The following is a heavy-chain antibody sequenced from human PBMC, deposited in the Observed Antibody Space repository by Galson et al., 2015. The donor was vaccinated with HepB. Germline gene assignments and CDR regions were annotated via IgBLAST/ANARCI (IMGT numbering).Heavy chain of an antibody. D-gene: IGHD4-17*01. V-gene: IGHV3-33*01. CDR3: AIAHYGDTPYDYGPDV. J-gene: IGHJ6*02. CDR1: GFSFSTYG. Sequence: SLRLSCAASGFSFSTYGMHWVRQAPGKGLEWVAVIWYDGSKKYYADSVKGRFTISRDNSMNTLYLQMNSLRGEDTAVYYCAIAHYGDTPYDYGPDVGGQGTTVSVS. CDR2: IWYDGSKK.